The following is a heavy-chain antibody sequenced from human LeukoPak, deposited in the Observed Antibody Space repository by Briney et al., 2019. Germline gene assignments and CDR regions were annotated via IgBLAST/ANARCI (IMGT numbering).Heavy chain of an antibody. CDR2: IIPIFGTA. V-gene: IGHV1-69*13. CDR1: GYTFTGYH. D-gene: IGHD2-15*01. J-gene: IGHJ4*02. Sequence: GASVKVSCKASGYTFTGYHMHWVRQAPGQGLEWMGGIIPIFGTANYAQKFQGRVTITADESTSTAYMELSSLRSEDTAVYYCARDEGYCSGGSCPFDYWGQGTLVTVSS. CDR3: ARDEGYCSGGSCPFDY.